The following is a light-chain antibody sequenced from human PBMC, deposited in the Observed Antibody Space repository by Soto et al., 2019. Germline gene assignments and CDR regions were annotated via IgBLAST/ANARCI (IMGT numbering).Light chain of an antibody. Sequence: QSALTQPPSASGSPGQSVTISCTETSSDVGGYNYVSWYQQHPGKAPKLMIYEVSKRPSGVPDRFSGSKSGNTASLTVSGLQAEDEADDYCSLYAGSNNLVFGGGTKLTVL. CDR1: SSDVGGYNY. CDR2: EVS. CDR3: SLYAGSNNLV. V-gene: IGLV2-8*01. J-gene: IGLJ2*01.